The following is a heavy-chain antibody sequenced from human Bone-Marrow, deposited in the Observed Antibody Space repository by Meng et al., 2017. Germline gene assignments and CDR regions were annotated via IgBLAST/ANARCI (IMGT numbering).Heavy chain of an antibody. Sequence: QWKLHDAGPGLVNPSQTLPLTCTVSGDSISSGVYYWSWIRQHPGKGLEYIGYIYYSGSTYYNPSLKSRVIISVDTSKNQFSLRLNSVTAADTAVYYCASLYGDSSVWYLDLWGRGTLVTVAS. CDR1: GDSISSGVYY. J-gene: IGHJ2*01. CDR2: IYYSGST. CDR3: ASLYGDSSVWYLDL. D-gene: IGHD4-17*01. V-gene: IGHV4-31*03.